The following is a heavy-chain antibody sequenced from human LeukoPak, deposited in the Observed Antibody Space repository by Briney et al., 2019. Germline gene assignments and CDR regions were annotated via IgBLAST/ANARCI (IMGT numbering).Heavy chain of an antibody. J-gene: IGHJ3*02. V-gene: IGHV3-7*01. CDR1: GFMFSRFW. Sequence: GGSLRLSCAASGFMFSRFWMSWVRQAPGKGLEWVANIKQDGSEKYYVDSVKGRFTISRDNAKNSLYLQMNSLRAEDTAVYYCARGVWFGELSVDAFDIWGQGTMVTVSS. CDR3: ARGVWFGELSVDAFDI. D-gene: IGHD3-10*01. CDR2: IKQDGSEK.